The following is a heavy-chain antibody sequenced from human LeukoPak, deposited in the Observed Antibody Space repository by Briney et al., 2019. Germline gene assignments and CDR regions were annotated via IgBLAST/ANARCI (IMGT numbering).Heavy chain of an antibody. CDR2: IYPGDSDT. V-gene: IGHV5-51*01. CDR3: ARHRDPIFGVVEYYYGMDV. CDR1: GYSFTSYW. Sequence: GESLKISCKGSGYSFTSYWIGWVRQMPGKGLEWMGIIYPGDSDTRYSPSFQGQVTISADKSISTAYLQWSSLKASDTAMYYCARHRDPIFGVVEYYYGMDVWGQGTTVTVFS. D-gene: IGHD3-3*01. J-gene: IGHJ6*02.